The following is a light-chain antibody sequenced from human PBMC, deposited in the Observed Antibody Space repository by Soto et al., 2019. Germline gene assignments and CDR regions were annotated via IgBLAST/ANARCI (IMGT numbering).Light chain of an antibody. J-gene: IGKJ3*01. Sequence: EIVMTQSPATLSVSPGERATLSCRASQSVSSNLAWYQQKPGQAPRLLIYGASTRAAGIPARFSGSGSGTEFTLTISSLQSEDFAVYYGQQYSNWPPFAFGPGTKVDIK. CDR2: GAS. CDR3: QQYSNWPPFA. V-gene: IGKV3-15*01. CDR1: QSVSSN.